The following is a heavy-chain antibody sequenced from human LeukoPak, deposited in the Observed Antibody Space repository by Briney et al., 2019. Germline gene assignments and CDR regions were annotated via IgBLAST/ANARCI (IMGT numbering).Heavy chain of an antibody. D-gene: IGHD3-22*01. Sequence: GGSLRLSCSASGFPFSSYAMNWVRQAPGKGLEWVSGISDSGGSTYYADSVKGRFTISRDNSKNMVYLQMNSLRAEDTAVYYCAERGSSYYYRGYWGQGTLVTVSS. CDR1: GFPFSSYA. V-gene: IGHV3-23*01. CDR2: ISDSGGST. J-gene: IGHJ4*02. CDR3: AERGSSYYYRGY.